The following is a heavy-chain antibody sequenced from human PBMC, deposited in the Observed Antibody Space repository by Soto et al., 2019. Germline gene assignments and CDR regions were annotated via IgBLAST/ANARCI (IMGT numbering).Heavy chain of an antibody. CDR2: IDPSDSYT. D-gene: IGHD2-15*01. J-gene: IGHJ6*02. V-gene: IGHV5-10-1*01. Sequence: GESLKISCKGSGYSFTSYWISWVRQMPGKGLEWMGRIDPSDSYTNYSPSFQGHVTISADKSISTAYLQWSSLKASDTAMYYCATASGLILYSYYGMDVWGQGTTVTVSS. CDR1: GYSFTSYW. CDR3: ATASGLILYSYYGMDV.